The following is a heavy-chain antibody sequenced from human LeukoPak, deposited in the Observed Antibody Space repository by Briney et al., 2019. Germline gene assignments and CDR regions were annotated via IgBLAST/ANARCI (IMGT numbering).Heavy chain of an antibody. V-gene: IGHV3-23*01. CDR1: GFTFSSYA. CDR3: AKKGPTVTHALYYYYYYYMDV. Sequence: GGSLRLSCAASGFTFSSYAMSWVRQAPGKGLEWVSAISGSGRSTYYADSVKGRFTISRDNSKNTLYLQMNSLRAEDTAVYYCAKKGPTVTHALYYYYYYYMDVWGKGTTVTVSS. CDR2: ISGSGRST. J-gene: IGHJ6*03. D-gene: IGHD4-11*01.